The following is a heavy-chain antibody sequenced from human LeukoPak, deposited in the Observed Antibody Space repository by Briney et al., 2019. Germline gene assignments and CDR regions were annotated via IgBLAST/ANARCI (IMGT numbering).Heavy chain of an antibody. Sequence: GGSLRLSCAASGFTFSIYWMHWVRQAPGEGLVWVSRISSDGSGTGYADSVKGRFTISRDNAKNTLYLQMKSLRAEDTAVYYCAGRSAGNLEYWGQGTLVSVSS. D-gene: IGHD2-15*01. CDR1: GFTFSIYW. CDR3: AGRSAGNLEY. CDR2: ISSDGSGT. V-gene: IGHV3-74*01. J-gene: IGHJ4*02.